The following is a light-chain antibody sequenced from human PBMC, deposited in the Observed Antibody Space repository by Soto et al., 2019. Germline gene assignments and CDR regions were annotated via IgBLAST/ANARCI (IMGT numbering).Light chain of an antibody. CDR3: QHRSNWPLT. CDR2: DAS. V-gene: IGKV3-11*01. CDR1: QNVLSN. J-gene: IGKJ4*01. Sequence: EIVMTQSPATLSVSPGERATLSCRASQNVLSNLAWYQQKPGQAPRLLIYDASNRATGIPARFSGSGSGTDFTLTISSLEPEDFAVYYCQHRSNWPLTFGGGTKVDIK.